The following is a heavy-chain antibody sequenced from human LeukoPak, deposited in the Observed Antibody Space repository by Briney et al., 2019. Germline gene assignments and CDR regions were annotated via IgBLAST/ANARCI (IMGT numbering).Heavy chain of an antibody. Sequence: ASVTVSCKASGYTFTGYAMHWVRQAPGQRLEWMGWINAGNGNTKYSQKFQGRVTITRDTSASTAYMELSSLRSEDTAVYYCASTVSPDDAFDIWGQGTMVTVSS. CDR3: ASTVSPDDAFDI. CDR2: INAGNGNT. V-gene: IGHV1-3*01. J-gene: IGHJ3*02. D-gene: IGHD4-17*01. CDR1: GYTFTGYA.